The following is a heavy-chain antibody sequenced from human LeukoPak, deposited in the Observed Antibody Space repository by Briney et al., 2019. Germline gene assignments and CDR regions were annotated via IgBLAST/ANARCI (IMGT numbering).Heavy chain of an antibody. Sequence: GGSLRLSCAASRFTFSSYSMNWVRQAPGKGLEWVASISTTSDYIYYEDSLKGRLAISRDNAKNSLYLQMNSLRAEDTAVYYCARGGIWSQGFDHWGQGTLVTVSS. CDR1: RFTFSSYS. J-gene: IGHJ4*02. D-gene: IGHD1-1*01. CDR2: ISTTSDYI. CDR3: ARGGIWSQGFDH. V-gene: IGHV3-21*01.